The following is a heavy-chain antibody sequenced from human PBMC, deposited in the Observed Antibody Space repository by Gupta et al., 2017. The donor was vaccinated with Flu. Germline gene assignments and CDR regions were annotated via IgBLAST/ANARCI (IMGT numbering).Heavy chain of an antibody. CDR2: IYYSGST. Sequence: QVQLQESGPGLVKPSQTLSLTCTVSGGSISSGGYYWSWIRQHPGKGLEWIGYIYYSGSTYYNPSLKSRVTISVDTSKNQFSLKLSSVTAADKAVYYCARVESSCWRQGGMEYYFDYWGQGTLVTVSS. V-gene: IGHV4-31*03. J-gene: IGHJ4*02. CDR1: GGSISSGGYY. CDR3: ARVESSCWRQGGMEYYFDY. D-gene: IGHD6-19*01.